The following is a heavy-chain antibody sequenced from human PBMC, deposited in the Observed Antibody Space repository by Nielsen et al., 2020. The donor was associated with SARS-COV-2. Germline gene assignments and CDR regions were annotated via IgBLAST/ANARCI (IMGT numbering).Heavy chain of an antibody. CDR3: ARDEYNYGYNWFDT. V-gene: IGHV1-46*01. J-gene: IGHJ5*02. Sequence: ASVKVSCKASGFAFTSYFMHWVRQAPGQGLEWMAIINPVDDSTNYAQKFQGRVTMTRDTSTNTVYMDLSWLRSDDTAVYYCARDEYNYGYNWFDTWGQGTLVTVSS. CDR2: INPVDDST. CDR1: GFAFTSYF. D-gene: IGHD5-18*01.